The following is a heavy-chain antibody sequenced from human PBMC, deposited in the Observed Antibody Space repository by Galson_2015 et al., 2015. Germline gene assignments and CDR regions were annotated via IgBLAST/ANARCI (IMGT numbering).Heavy chain of an antibody. CDR2: LYWDDAK. CDR3: AHRRSNSWAFDI. CDR1: GFSLTTSGVA. D-gene: IGHD2/OR15-2a*01. J-gene: IGHJ3*02. Sequence: PALVNPTQPLTLPCTFSGFSLTTSGVAVGWIRQPPGKALDWLILLYWDDAKRYSPSLKSRLTITTETSKNQVVLTVTNMDPLDTATYYCAHRRSNSWAFDIWGQGTMVTVAS. V-gene: IGHV2-5*02.